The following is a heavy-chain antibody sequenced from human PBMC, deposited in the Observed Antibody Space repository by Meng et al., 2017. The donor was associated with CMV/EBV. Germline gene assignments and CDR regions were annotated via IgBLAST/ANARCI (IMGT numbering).Heavy chain of an antibody. V-gene: IGHV3-13*01. J-gene: IGHJ4*02. CDR1: GFTFSTYD. CDR2: IGTVGDT. CDR3: ARARSPTHSDY. Sequence: GGSLRLSCTASGFTFSTYDFHWVRQPTGKGLEWVSSIGTVGDTYSIGSVKGRFIISREDAKNSVYLQMNGLRDGDTGLYYCARARSPTHSDYWGQGALVTVSS.